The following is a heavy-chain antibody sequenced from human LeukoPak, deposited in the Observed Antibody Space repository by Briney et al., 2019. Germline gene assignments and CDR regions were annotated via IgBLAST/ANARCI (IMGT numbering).Heavy chain of an antibody. CDR3: ARTAARRFDY. Sequence: ASVKVSCKASGYTFTSYGINWVRQAPGQGLEWMGWISAYNGNTNYAQKFQGRVTMTRDTSTSTVYMELSSLRSDDTAVYYCARTAARRFDYWGQGTLVTVSS. CDR1: GYTFTSYG. CDR2: ISAYNGNT. D-gene: IGHD6-6*01. J-gene: IGHJ4*02. V-gene: IGHV1-18*01.